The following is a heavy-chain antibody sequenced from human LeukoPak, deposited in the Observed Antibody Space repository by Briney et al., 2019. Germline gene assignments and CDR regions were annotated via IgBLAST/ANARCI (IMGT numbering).Heavy chain of an antibody. CDR1: GYTFTSYD. Sequence: ASVKVSCKASGYTFTSYDINWVRQATGQGLEWMGWMNPNSGNTGYAQKFQGRVTMTRNTSMSTAYMELSSLRSEDTAVYYCARGDIYNWNYEDYWGQGTLVTVSS. CDR2: MNPNSGNT. CDR3: ARGDIYNWNYEDY. V-gene: IGHV1-8*01. J-gene: IGHJ4*02. D-gene: IGHD1-7*01.